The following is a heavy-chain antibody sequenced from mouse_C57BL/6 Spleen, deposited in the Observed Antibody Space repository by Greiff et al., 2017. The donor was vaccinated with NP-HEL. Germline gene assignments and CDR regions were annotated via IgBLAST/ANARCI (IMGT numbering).Heavy chain of an antibody. D-gene: IGHD1-1*01. V-gene: IGHV1-64*01. CDR3: ARNLGIYGSSSDWYFDV. J-gene: IGHJ1*03. Sequence: QVQLQQPGAELVKPGASVKLSCKASGYTFTSYWMHWVKQRPGQGLEWIGMIHPNSGSTNYNEKFKSKATLTVDKSSSTAYMQLSRLTSEDSAVYYCARNLGIYGSSSDWYFDVWGTGTTVTVSS. CDR2: IHPNSGST. CDR1: GYTFTSYW.